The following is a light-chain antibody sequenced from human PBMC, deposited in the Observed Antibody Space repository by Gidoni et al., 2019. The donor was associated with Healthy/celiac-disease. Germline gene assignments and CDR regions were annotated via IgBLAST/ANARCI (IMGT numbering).Light chain of an antibody. CDR3: QHSYSTPRT. Sequence: DIQMTQSPSSLSASVGDRVTITCRASQSISSYLNWYQQKPGKAPKLLIYAASSLQSGVPSRFSGSGSGTDFTLTSSSLQPEDFATYYCQHSYSTPRTFGGGTKVEIK. CDR1: QSISSY. CDR2: AAS. V-gene: IGKV1-39*01. J-gene: IGKJ4*01.